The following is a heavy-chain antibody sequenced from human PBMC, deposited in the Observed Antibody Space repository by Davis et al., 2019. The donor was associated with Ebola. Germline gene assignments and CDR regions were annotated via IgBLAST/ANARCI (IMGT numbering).Heavy chain of an antibody. J-gene: IGHJ6*02. CDR3: AGKVRYRGIYGMDV. CDR1: GFTFSSYS. D-gene: IGHD2-15*01. V-gene: IGHV3-48*02. CDR2: ISSSSSTI. Sequence: GESLKISCAASGFTFSSYSMNWVRQAPGKGLEWVSYISSSSSTIYYADSVKGRFTISRDNAKNSLYLQMNSLRDEDTAVYYCAGKVRYRGIYGMDVWGQGTTVTVSS.